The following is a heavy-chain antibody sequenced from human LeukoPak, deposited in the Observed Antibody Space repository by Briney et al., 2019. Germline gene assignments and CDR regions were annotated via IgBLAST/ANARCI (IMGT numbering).Heavy chain of an antibody. CDR2: ISWNSGSI. V-gene: IGHV3-9*01. CDR3: AKETHGAIFGVVIKGPFDY. CDR1: GFTFDDYA. Sequence: PGRSLRLSCAASGFTFDDYAMHWVRQAPGKGLEWVSGISWNSGSIGYADSVKGRFTISRDNAKNSLYLQMNSLRAEDTALYYCAKETHGAIFGVVIKGPFDYWGQGTLVTVSS. D-gene: IGHD3-3*01. J-gene: IGHJ4*02.